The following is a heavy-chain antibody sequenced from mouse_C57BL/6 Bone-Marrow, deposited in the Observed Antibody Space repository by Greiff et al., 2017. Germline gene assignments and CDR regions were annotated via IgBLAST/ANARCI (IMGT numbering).Heavy chain of an antibody. Sequence: VQLQQSGAELMKPGASVKLSCKATGYTFTGYWIEWVKQRPGHGLEWIGDINPNNGGTSYNQKFKGKATLTVDKSSSTAYMELRSLTSEDSAVYYCARKGYFDVWGTGTTVTVSS. CDR3: ARKGYFDV. V-gene: IGHV1-18*01. J-gene: IGHJ1*03. CDR2: INPNNGGT. CDR1: GYTFTGYW.